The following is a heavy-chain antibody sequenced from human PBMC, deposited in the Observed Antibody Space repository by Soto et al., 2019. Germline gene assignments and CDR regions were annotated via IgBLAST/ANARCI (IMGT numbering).Heavy chain of an antibody. CDR2: ISGSVGST. J-gene: IGHJ4*02. V-gene: IGHV3-23*01. D-gene: IGHD6-13*01. CDR3: AKDQVAAAGTLDY. Sequence: WGSLRLSCAASGFTFSSYAMSWVRQAPGKGLEWVSAISGSVGSTYYADSVKGRFTISRDNSKNTLYLQMNSLRAEDTAVYYCAKDQVAAAGTLDYWGQGTLVTVSS. CDR1: GFTFSSYA.